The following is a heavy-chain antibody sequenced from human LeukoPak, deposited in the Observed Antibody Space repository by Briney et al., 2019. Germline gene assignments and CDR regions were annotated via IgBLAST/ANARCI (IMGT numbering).Heavy chain of an antibody. CDR2: INNSGST. CDR3: ARGRVVVPAATRIHFDY. CDR1: GGSFSGYY. V-gene: IGHV4-34*01. J-gene: IGHJ4*02. D-gene: IGHD2-2*01. Sequence: SSETLSLTCAVYGGSFSGYYWSWIRPPPGKGLEWIGEINNSGSTNYNPSLKSRVTISVDTSKNQFSLKLSSETAADTAVYYCARGRVVVPAATRIHFDYWGQGTLVTVSS.